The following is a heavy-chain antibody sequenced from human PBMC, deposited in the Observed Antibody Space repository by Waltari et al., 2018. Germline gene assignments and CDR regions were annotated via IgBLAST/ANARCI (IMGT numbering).Heavy chain of an antibody. Sequence: QVQLQESGPGLVKPSETLSLTCPVSGGSISRYYWSWIRQPPGTGLEWIGYIYYSGSTNYIPSLKSRVTISVDTAKNQFSLKLSSVTAADTAVYYCAREGGYCSGGSCPGAEYFQHWGQGTLVTVSS. D-gene: IGHD2-15*01. CDR1: GGSISRYY. CDR2: IYYSGST. CDR3: AREGGYCSGGSCPGAEYFQH. J-gene: IGHJ1*01. V-gene: IGHV4-59*01.